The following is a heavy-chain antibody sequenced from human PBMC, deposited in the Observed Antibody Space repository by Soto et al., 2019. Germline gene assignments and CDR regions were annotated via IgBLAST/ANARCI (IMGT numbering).Heavy chain of an antibody. CDR2: IYYSGTS. D-gene: IGHD2-2*01. V-gene: IGHV4-39*01. J-gene: IGHJ5*02. CDR1: GGSIRDYTYY. Sequence: QLQLQESGPGLVKPSETLSLTCTVSGGSIRDYTYYWGWMRQPPGRGLEWIGSIYYSGTSSYNPSLKSLVTMSVNTSKTQLSISLRFAAAADTAVYYCARLHCHSPNCGPLDPWGQGTLVIVSS. CDR3: ARLHCHSPNCGPLDP.